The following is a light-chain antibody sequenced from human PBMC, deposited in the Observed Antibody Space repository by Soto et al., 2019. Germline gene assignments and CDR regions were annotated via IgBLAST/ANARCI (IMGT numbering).Light chain of an antibody. V-gene: IGLV2-14*03. Sequence: QSALTQPAYVYGSPGQSIAISSNGTSSDLGRYNYVSWYQQYLGKAPKLIIYDVSSRPSGVSNRFSGSKSGNTASLTISGLRAENEADYYCSSYTTTSTEVFGPGTKVTVL. J-gene: IGLJ1*01. CDR2: DVS. CDR1: SSDLGRYNY. CDR3: SSYTTTSTEV.